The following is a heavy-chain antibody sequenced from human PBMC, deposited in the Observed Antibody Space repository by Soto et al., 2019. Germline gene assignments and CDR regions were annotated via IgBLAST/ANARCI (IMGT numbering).Heavy chain of an antibody. CDR3: ATERITMVRGVITSRSWFDP. D-gene: IGHD3-10*01. Sequence: GASVKVSCKVSGYTLTELSMHWVRQAPGKRLEWMRGFDPEDGETIYAQKFQGRVTMTEDTSTDTAYMELSSLRSEDTAVYYCATERITMVRGVITSRSWFDPWGQGTLVTVS. CDR2: FDPEDGET. J-gene: IGHJ5*02. CDR1: GYTLTELS. V-gene: IGHV1-24*01.